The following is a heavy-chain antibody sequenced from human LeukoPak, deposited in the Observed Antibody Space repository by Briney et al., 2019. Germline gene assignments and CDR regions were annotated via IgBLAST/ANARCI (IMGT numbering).Heavy chain of an antibody. CDR3: ARDFHGSGTYHTFDP. V-gene: IGHV3-11*04. D-gene: IGHD3-10*01. CDR1: GFTFSDYY. CDR2: IRGSGSII. J-gene: IGHJ5*02. Sequence: GGSLRLSCAASGFTFSDYYMSWIRQAPGKGLEWVSYIRGSGSIIYYADSVKGRFTISRDNAKKSLYLQMNSLRAEDTAVYYCARDFHGSGTYHTFDPWGQGTLVTVSS.